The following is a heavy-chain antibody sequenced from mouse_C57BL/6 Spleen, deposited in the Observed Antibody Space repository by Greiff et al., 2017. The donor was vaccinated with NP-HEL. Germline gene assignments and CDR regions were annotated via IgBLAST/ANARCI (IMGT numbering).Heavy chain of an antibody. Sequence: DVKLVESGGGLVKPGGSLKLSCAASGFTFSDYGMHWVRQAPEKGLEWVAYISSGSSTIYYADTVKGRFTISRDNAKNTLFLQMTSLRSEDTAMYYCARKKVRDYYAMDYWGQGTSVTVSS. CDR1: GFTFSDYG. J-gene: IGHJ4*01. D-gene: IGHD2-14*01. V-gene: IGHV5-17*01. CDR3: ARKKVRDYYAMDY. CDR2: ISSGSSTI.